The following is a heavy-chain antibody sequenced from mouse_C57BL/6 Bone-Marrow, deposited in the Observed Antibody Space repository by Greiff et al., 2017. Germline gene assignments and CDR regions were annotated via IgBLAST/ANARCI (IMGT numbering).Heavy chain of an antibody. CDR1: GFTFSSYA. V-gene: IGHV5-4*03. J-gene: IGHJ3*01. CDR3: AIYYGSSAFAY. CDR2: ISDGGSYT. Sequence: EVMLVESGGGLVKPGGSLKLSCAASGFTFSSYAMSWVRQTPEKRLEWVATISDGGSYTYYPDNVKGRFTISRDNAKNNLYLQMSHLKSEDTAMYYCAIYYGSSAFAYWGQGTLVTVSA. D-gene: IGHD1-1*01.